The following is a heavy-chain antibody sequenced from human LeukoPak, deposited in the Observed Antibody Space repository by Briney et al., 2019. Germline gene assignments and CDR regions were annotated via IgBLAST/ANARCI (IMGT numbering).Heavy chain of an antibody. CDR2: ISAYNGNT. D-gene: IGHD2-2*01. CDR3: ARDCSSTSCYGSSDYGRDV. Sequence: GASVKVSCKASGYTFTSYGISWVRQAPGQGLEWMGWISAYNGNTNYAQKLQGRVTMTTDTSTSTAYMELRSLRSDDTAVYYCARDCSSTSCYGSSDYGRDVWGQGTTVTVSS. V-gene: IGHV1-18*01. J-gene: IGHJ6*02. CDR1: GYTFTSYG.